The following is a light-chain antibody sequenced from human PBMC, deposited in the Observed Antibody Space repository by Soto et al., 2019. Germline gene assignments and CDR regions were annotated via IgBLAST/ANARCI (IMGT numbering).Light chain of an antibody. Sequence: DIQMTQSPSSVSASVGDRFTITCRASQSISSWLAWYQQKPGKAPKLLIYTASNLQSGVPSRFSGSGSGTDFTLTISSLQPEDFATYYCQQTNSFPITFGQGTRLEI. CDR3: QQTNSFPIT. CDR2: TAS. CDR1: QSISSW. J-gene: IGKJ5*01. V-gene: IGKV1D-12*01.